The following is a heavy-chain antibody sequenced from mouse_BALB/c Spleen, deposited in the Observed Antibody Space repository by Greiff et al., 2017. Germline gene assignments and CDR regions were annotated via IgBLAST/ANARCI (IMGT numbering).Heavy chain of an antibody. D-gene: IGHD2-4*01. CDR3: ARSYDYDVPMDY. CDR1: GYTFTSYW. V-gene: IGHV1S81*02. CDR2: INPSNGRT. Sequence: QVQLQQPGAELVKPGASVKLSCKASGYTFTSYWMHWVKQRPGQGLEWIGEINPSNGRTNYNEKFKSKATLTVDKSSSTAYMQLSSLTSEDSAVYYCARSYDYDVPMDYWGQGTSVTVSA. J-gene: IGHJ4*01.